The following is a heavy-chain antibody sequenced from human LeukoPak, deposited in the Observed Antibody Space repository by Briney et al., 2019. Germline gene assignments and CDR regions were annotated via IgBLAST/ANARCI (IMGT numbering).Heavy chain of an antibody. CDR1: GGSISIYY. D-gene: IGHD4-17*01. CDR2: SYYSGST. CDR3: ATVVTRDYFDY. J-gene: IGHJ4*02. Sequence: SETLSLTCTVPGGSISIYYWSWIRQPPGKGLEWIGYSYYSGSTNYNPSLKSRVTISVDTSKNQFSLKLSSVTAADTAVYYCATVVTRDYFDYWGQGTLVTVSS. V-gene: IGHV4-59*01.